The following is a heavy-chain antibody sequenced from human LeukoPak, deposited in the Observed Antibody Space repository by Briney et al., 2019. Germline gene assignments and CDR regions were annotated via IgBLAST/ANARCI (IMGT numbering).Heavy chain of an antibody. CDR2: INPNSGGT. CDR1: GYTFTGYY. D-gene: IGHD1-7*01. Sequence: GASVKASCKASGYTFTGYYMHWVRQAPGQGLEWMGWINPNSGGTNYAQKFQGRVTMTRDTSISTAYMELSRLRSDDTAVYYCARDRAGITGTIDFSFDYWGQGTLVTVSS. CDR3: ARDRAGITGTIDFSFDY. J-gene: IGHJ4*02. V-gene: IGHV1-2*02.